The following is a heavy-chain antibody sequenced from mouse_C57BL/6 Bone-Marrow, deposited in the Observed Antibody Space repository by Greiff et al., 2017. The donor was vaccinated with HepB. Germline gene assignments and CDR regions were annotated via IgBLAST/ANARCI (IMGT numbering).Heavy chain of an antibody. D-gene: IGHD1-1*01. CDR1: GYTFTDHT. CDR3: ARLRGSSSYYYAMDY. V-gene: IGHV1-78*01. Sequence: QVQLQQSDAELVKPGASVKISCKVSGYTFTDHTIHWMKQRPEQGLEWIGYIYPRDGSTKYNEKFKGKATWTADKSSSTAYMQLNSLTSEDSAVYFCARLRGSSSYYYAMDYWGQGTSVTVSS. CDR2: IYPRDGST. J-gene: IGHJ4*01.